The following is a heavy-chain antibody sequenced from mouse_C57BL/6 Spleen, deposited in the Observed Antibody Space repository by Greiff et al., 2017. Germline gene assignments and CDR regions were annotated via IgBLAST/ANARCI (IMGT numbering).Heavy chain of an antibody. CDR2: IHPDSGST. J-gene: IGHJ4*01. V-gene: IGHV1-64*01. CDR3: SREGIDAMDY. Sequence: VQLQQPGAELVRPGASVKLSCKASGYTFTSYWMHWVKQRPGQGLEWIGVIHPDSGSTNYNEKFKSKATLTVDTSSSTAYMQLSSLTSEDSAVYACSREGIDAMDYWGQGTSVTVSS. CDR1: GYTFTSYW. D-gene: IGHD5-2*01.